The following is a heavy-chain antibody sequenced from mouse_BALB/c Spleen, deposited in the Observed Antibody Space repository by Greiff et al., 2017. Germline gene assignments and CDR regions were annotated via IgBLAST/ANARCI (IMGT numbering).Heavy chain of an antibody. D-gene: IGHD2-3*01. CDR3: ARDGYYPAMDY. V-gene: IGHV1-54*01. J-gene: IGHJ4*01. CDR2: INPGSGGT. CDR1: GYAFTNYL. Sequence: QVQLQQSGAELVRPGTSVKVSCKASGYAFTNYLIEWVKQRPGQGLEWIGVINPGSGGTNYNEKFKGKATLTADKSSSTAYMQLSSLTSEDSAVYFWARDGYYPAMDYWGQGTSVTVSS.